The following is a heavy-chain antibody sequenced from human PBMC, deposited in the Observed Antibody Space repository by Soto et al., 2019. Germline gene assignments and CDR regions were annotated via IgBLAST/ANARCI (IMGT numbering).Heavy chain of an antibody. J-gene: IGHJ4*02. CDR2: ITPISRIT. CDR3: ATSRWIQLGTADL. D-gene: IGHD5-18*01. CDR1: GGTFSKFS. V-gene: IGHV1-69*01. Sequence: QVQLVQSGAEVKRPGSSVKVSCKTSGGTFSKFSISWLRQAPGRGLEWIGGITPISRITHYAQKFQGRVTITAADLTSTSYLGVSSLKFEDTAVDYCATSRWIQLGTADLWGQGTRVTVSS.